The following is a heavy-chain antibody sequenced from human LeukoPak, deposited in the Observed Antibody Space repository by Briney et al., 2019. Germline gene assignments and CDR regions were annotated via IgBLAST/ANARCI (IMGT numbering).Heavy chain of an antibody. Sequence: GGSLRLSCAASGFTVDSNYLSWVRQAPGKGLEWVSTIYTGGNTYYAASVKGRFTISRDFSKNTVFLHMNSLRAEDTAMYYCARGGYYYDSSGYYYHFDYWGQGTLVTVSS. CDR3: ARGGYYYDSSGYYYHFDY. V-gene: IGHV3-53*01. CDR2: IYTGGNT. D-gene: IGHD3-22*01. CDR1: GFTVDSNY. J-gene: IGHJ4*02.